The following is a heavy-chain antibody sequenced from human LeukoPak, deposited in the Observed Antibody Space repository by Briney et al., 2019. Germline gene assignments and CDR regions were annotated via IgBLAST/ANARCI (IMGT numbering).Heavy chain of an antibody. Sequence: GGSLRLSCAASGFTFSHAWMSWVRQAPGKGLEWVSYISSSSSTIYYADSVKGRFTISRDNAKNSLYLQMNSLRAEDTAVYYCARDPWGYYDSSPDYWGQGTLVTVSS. CDR1: GFTFSHAW. D-gene: IGHD3-22*01. V-gene: IGHV3-48*01. J-gene: IGHJ4*02. CDR2: ISSSSSTI. CDR3: ARDPWGYYDSSPDY.